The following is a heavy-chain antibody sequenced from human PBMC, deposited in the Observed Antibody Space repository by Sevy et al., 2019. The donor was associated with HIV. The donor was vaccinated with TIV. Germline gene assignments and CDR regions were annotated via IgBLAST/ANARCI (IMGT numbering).Heavy chain of an antibody. CDR3: ARETYYYGSSGHGLDY. D-gene: IGHD3-22*01. V-gene: IGHV4-31*03. CDR2: IYYSGST. J-gene: IGHJ4*02. Sequence: SETLSLTCTVSGGSINSGGYYWSWIRQHPGKGLEWIGYIYYSGSTYYNPSLKSRVTISVDTSKNQFSLKLSSVTAADTAVYYCARETYYYGSSGHGLDYWGQGTLVTVSS. CDR1: GGSINSGGYY.